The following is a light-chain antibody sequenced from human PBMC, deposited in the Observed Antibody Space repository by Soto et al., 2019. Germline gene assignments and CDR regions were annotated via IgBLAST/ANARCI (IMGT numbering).Light chain of an antibody. CDR3: QQYDSTVWT. V-gene: IGKV3-20*01. J-gene: IGKJ1*01. CDR2: AAS. CDR1: QTGDSRY. Sequence: ESVLTLSPGTLSLSPGETATLSCRASQTGDSRYLAWYQQKRGQAPRLLIYAASSRATGVPDRFSGGGSGPDFTLTIRRLEPEDFAVYYCQQYDSTVWTFGQGTKVDIK.